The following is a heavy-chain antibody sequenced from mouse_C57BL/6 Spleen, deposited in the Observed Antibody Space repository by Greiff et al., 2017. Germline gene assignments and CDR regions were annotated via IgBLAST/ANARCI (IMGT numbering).Heavy chain of an antibody. D-gene: IGHD2-3*01. Sequence: VQLQQSGAELVRPGTSVKVSCKASGYAFTNYLIEWVKQRPGQGLEWIGVINPGSGGTNYNEKFKGKATLTADKSSSTAYMQLSSLTSEDSAVYFCAVSYDGYYVFADWGQGTLVTVSA. CDR2: INPGSGGT. CDR1: GYAFTNYL. J-gene: IGHJ3*01. V-gene: IGHV1-54*01. CDR3: AVSYDGYYVFAD.